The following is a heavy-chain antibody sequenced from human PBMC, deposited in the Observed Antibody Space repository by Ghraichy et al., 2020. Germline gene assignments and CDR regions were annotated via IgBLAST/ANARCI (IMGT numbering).Heavy chain of an antibody. D-gene: IGHD3-10*01. CDR3: AKDGYGSGSYNFPDY. V-gene: IGHV3-33*06. CDR2: IWYDGSNK. Sequence: GGSLRLSCAASGFTFSSYGMHWVRQAPGKGLEWVAVIWYDGSNKFYADSVKGQFTISRDNSKNTLYLQMNSLRAEDTAVYYCAKDGYGSGSYNFPDYWGQGTLVTVSS. CDR1: GFTFSSYG. J-gene: IGHJ4*02.